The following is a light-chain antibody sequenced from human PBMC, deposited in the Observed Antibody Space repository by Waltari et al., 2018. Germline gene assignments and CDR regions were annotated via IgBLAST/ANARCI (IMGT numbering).Light chain of an antibody. Sequence: DIQMTQSPSSLSASVGDRVTITCRASQSISSYLNWYQQKPGKAPKLLIYAASSLQSRVPSRFSGSGAGTDFTLTISSLQPEDFATYYCQQSYSTPRTFGQETKVEIK. CDR2: AAS. CDR3: QQSYSTPRT. V-gene: IGKV1-39*01. J-gene: IGKJ1*01. CDR1: QSISSY.